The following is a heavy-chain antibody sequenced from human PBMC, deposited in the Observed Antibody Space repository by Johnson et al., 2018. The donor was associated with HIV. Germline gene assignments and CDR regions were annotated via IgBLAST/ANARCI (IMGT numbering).Heavy chain of an antibody. CDR3: ARVSVPDAFDI. CDR2: ISSDESYK. Sequence: HVQLVESGGGVVRPGGSLRLSCAASGFTFDDYGMNWVRQVPGKGLEWVAVISSDESYKHYGDSVKGRFTVSKDSSKSTLFLQMNSLRAEDTTVYYCARVSVPDAFDIWGQGTMVTVSS. V-gene: IGHV3-30*03. D-gene: IGHD6-19*01. J-gene: IGHJ3*02. CDR1: GFTFDDYG.